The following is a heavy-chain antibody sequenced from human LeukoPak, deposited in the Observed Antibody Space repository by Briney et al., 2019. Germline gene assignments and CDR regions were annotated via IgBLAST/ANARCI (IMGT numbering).Heavy chain of an antibody. J-gene: IGHJ4*02. V-gene: IGHV1-46*01. CDR3: ARDRDWAGYSYGFYY. D-gene: IGHD5-18*01. CDR1: GYTFTSYH. CDR2: INLSGGST. Sequence: GSVKVSCKASGYTFTSYHMHWVRQAPGQGLEWMGKINLSGGSTTYAQKFQGRVTITADESTSTAYMELSSLRSEDTAVYYCARDRDWAGYSYGFYYWGQGTLVTVSS.